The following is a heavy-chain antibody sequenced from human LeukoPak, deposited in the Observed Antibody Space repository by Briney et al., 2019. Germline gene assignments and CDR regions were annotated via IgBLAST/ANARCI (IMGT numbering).Heavy chain of an antibody. J-gene: IGHJ3*02. CDR1: GFTFSSYG. CDR2: IWYDGSNK. D-gene: IGHD3-9*01. V-gene: IGHV3-33*06. Sequence: PGGSLRLSCAASGFTFSSYGMHWVRQAPGKGLEWVAVIWYDGSNKYYADSVKGRFTISRDNSKNTLYLQMNSLRAEDTAVYYCAKSRRYFDWLGAFDIWGQGTMVTVSS. CDR3: AKSRRYFDWLGAFDI.